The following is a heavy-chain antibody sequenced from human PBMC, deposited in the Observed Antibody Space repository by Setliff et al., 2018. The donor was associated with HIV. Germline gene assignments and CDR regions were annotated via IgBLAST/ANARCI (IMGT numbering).Heavy chain of an antibody. CDR2: IYRTGST. CDR3: ARVWLHKDADIPRFDP. CDR1: YYSVNSDYH. J-gene: IGHJ5*02. D-gene: IGHD6-19*01. V-gene: IGHV4-38-2*01. Sequence: SLTCVVSYYSVNSDYHWGWIRQSPGSGLQWIWHIYRTGSTYYNPSLSGRVTMSIDTSKDQFSLKLTSLTAADTALYYCARVWLHKDADIPRFDPWGPGILVTVSS.